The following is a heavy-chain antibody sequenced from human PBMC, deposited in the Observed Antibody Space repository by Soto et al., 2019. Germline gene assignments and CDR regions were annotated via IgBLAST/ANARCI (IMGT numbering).Heavy chain of an antibody. CDR3: ARVWGGAFDI. V-gene: IGHV4-59*12. D-gene: IGHD3-10*01. CDR1: GGSISSYY. J-gene: IGHJ3*02. CDR2: IYYSGST. Sequence: QVQLQESGPGLVKPSETLSLTCTVSGGSISSYYWSWIRQPPGKGLEWIGYIYYSGSTNYNPSLKSRLTISVDTSNNHFSLKLSTVTAAHMAVYYCARVWGGAFDIWGQGTMVTVSS.